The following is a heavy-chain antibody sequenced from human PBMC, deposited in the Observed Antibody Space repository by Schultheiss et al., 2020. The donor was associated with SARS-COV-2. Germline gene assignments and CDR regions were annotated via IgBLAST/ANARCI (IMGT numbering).Heavy chain of an antibody. CDR1: GGSFSGYY. CDR2: VNHSGST. D-gene: IGHD3-3*01. CDR3: ARGEGYYDFWSGYYRELGYFDY. V-gene: IGHV4-34*01. Sequence: GSLRLSCAVYGGSFSGYYWSWIRQPPGKGLEWIGEVNHSGSTNYNPSLKSRVTISVDTSKNQFSLKLSSVTAADTAVYYCARGEGYYDFWSGYYRELGYFDYWGQGTLVTVSS. J-gene: IGHJ4*02.